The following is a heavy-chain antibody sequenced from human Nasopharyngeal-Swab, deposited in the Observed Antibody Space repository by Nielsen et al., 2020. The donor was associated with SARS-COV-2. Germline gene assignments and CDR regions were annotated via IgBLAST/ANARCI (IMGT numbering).Heavy chain of an antibody. V-gene: IGHV1-18*01. D-gene: IGHD2-2*02. Sequence: WVRQAPGQGLEGMGWISAYNGNTNYAQKLQGRVTMTTDTSTSTAYMELRSLRSDDTAVYYCARDYTSIPSVMRYYYYYGMDVWGQGTTVTVSS. CDR2: ISAYNGNT. CDR3: ARDYTSIPSVMRYYYYYGMDV. J-gene: IGHJ6*02.